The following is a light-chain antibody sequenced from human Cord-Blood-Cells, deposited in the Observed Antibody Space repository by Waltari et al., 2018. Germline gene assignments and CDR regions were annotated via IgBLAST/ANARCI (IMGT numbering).Light chain of an antibody. Sequence: QSVLTQPPSVSAAPGQQVTISCSGRSSNIGNNYVSWYQQLPGTAPKLLIYDNNKRPSGIPDRFSGSKSGTSATLGITGLQTGDEADYYCGTWDSSLSAYVFGTGTKVTVL. CDR2: DNN. CDR3: GTWDSSLSAYV. V-gene: IGLV1-51*01. J-gene: IGLJ1*01. CDR1: SSNIGNNY.